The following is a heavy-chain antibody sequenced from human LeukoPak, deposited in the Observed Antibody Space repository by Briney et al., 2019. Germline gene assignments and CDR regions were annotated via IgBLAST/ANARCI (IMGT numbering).Heavy chain of an antibody. J-gene: IGHJ4*02. V-gene: IGHV3-9*01. D-gene: IGHD1-26*01. CDR3: AKEGATVAYYFDY. CDR1: GFTFDDYA. CDR2: ISWNSGSI. Sequence: GGSLRLSCAASGFTFDDYAMHWVRQAPGKGLEWVSGISWNSGSIGYADSVKGRFTISRDNAKNSLYLQMNSLRAEDTAVYYCAKEGATVAYYFDYWGQGTLVTVSS.